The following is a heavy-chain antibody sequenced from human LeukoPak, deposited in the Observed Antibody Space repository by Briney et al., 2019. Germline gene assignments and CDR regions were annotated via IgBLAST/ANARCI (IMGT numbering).Heavy chain of an antibody. CDR2: INSDGSST. V-gene: IGHV3-74*01. J-gene: IGHJ3*02. Sequence: GGSLRLSCAASGFTFSSYWMHWVRQVPGKGLVWVSRINSDGSSTSYADSVKGRFTISRDNAKNTLYVQMNSLRAEDTAVYYCSIRSGHSLDIWGRGTTVTVSS. D-gene: IGHD3-10*01. CDR1: GFTFSSYW. CDR3: SIRSGHSLDI.